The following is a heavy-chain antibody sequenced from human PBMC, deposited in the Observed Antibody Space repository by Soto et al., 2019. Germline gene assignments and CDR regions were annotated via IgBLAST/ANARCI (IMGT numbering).Heavy chain of an antibody. V-gene: IGHV6-1*01. CDR2: TYYRSKWYN. D-gene: IGHD6-6*01. J-gene: IGHJ4*02. Sequence: PSQTLSLTCAISGDSVSINSAAWNLIRQSPSRGLEWLGRTYYRSKWYNDYAVSVKSRITINPDTSKNQFSLQLNSVTPEDTAVYYCARSIAARGDFDYWGQGTLVTVSS. CDR1: GDSVSINSAA. CDR3: ARSIAARGDFDY.